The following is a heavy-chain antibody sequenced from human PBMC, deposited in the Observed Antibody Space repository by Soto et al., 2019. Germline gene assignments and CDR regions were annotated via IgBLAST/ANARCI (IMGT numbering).Heavy chain of an antibody. CDR3: AAELGFGKLSVV. V-gene: IGHV1-69*01. CDR2: IIPLFGTT. Sequence: QVQVVQSGVEVRRPGSSVKVSCKASGDTFKNYVISWVRQAPGQGLEWMGGIIPLFGTTDFAQRFQGRLTITTDESTTTAYMEPTRLRSEDTATYYCAAELGFGKLSVVWGQGTTVIVSS. D-gene: IGHD3-10*01. J-gene: IGHJ6*02. CDR1: GDTFKNYV.